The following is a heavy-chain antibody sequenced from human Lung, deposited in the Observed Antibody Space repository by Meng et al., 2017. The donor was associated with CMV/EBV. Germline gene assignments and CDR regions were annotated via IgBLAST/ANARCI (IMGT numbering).Heavy chain of an antibody. D-gene: IGHD6-19*01. V-gene: IGHV3-23*03. J-gene: IGHJ6*02. CDR1: GFTLSSYA. CDR2: IYSGGTST. CDR3: AKDLMDSSGWYEYYYHGMDV. Sequence: GEXXKISCAASGFTLSSYAMSWVRQAPGKGLEWVSLIYSGGTSTYYADSVKGRFTTSRDNSKNTLYLQMNSLRAEDTAVYYCAKDLMDSSGWYEYYYHGMDVXGQGXTVTVSS.